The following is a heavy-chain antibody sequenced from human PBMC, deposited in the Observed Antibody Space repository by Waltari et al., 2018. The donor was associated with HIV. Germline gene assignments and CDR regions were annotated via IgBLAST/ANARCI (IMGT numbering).Heavy chain of an antibody. V-gene: IGHV4-61*02. Sequence: QVQLQESGPGLVKPLQTLSLTCTVSGGSISSGSYYWNWIRQPAGKGLEWIGLIYPSGSTNDTPPLKSRVTISVDTSKNQFSLKLSSVTAADTAVYYCARVFCSGGSCYGDGRYGMDVWGQGTTVTVSS. CDR1: GGSISSGSYY. CDR3: ARVFCSGGSCYGDGRYGMDV. D-gene: IGHD2-15*01. J-gene: IGHJ6*02. CDR2: IYPSGST.